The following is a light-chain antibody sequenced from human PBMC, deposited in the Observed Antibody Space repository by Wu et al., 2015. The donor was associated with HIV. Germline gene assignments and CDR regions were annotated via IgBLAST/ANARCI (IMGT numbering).Light chain of an antibody. V-gene: IGKV3D-15*01. CDR2: DAS. J-gene: IGKJ1*01. Sequence: QSPATLSLSPGRRATLSCRASRSIDTDLGWYQQRPGQAPRLLIYDASTRATGIPARFSGSGSGTEFTLTISSMQSEDFAVYYCQQYNNWPRTFGQGTKVEIK. CDR3: QQYNNWPRT. CDR1: RSIDTD.